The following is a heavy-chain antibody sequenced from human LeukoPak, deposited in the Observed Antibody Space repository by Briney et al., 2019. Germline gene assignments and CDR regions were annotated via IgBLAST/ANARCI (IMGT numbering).Heavy chain of an antibody. J-gene: IGHJ5*02. CDR2: IKSKTDGGTT. CDR1: GFTYNNAW. V-gene: IGHV3-15*01. Sequence: GGSLRLSCAGSGFTYNNAWMTCVRQAPGKGLEWVGRIKSKTDGGTTDYAAPVKDRFTISRDDSKSTLYLQMNSLQTEDTGVYDSTAELVCFEGLAHWGQGTLATVSS. D-gene: IGHD3-10*02. CDR3: TAELVCFEGLAH.